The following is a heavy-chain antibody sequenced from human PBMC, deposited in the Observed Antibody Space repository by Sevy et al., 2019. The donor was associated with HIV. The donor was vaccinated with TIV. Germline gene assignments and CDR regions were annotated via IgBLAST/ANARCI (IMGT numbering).Heavy chain of an antibody. D-gene: IGHD2-8*01. CDR3: ARDPQNGDGHNFDY. Sequence: GGSLRLSFAASGFTFSGYYMTWIRQAPGKGLEWIATISDTDNTMYHADSVKGRFTISRDYAKNTLYLQMNSLRVEDTAVYYCARDPQNGDGHNFDYWGQGTLVTVSS. CDR2: ISDTDNTM. V-gene: IGHV3-11*01. J-gene: IGHJ4*02. CDR1: GFTFSGYY.